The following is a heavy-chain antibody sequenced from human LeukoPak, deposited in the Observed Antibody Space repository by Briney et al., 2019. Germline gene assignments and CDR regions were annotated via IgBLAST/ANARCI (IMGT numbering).Heavy chain of an antibody. CDR2: INHSGST. CDR3: ARGHPPMVVRRNTKYYFDY. J-gene: IGHJ4*02. CDR1: GGSIGSYY. D-gene: IGHD2-21*01. V-gene: IGHV4-34*01. Sequence: SETLSLTCTVSGGSIGSYYWSWIRQPPGKGLEWIGEINHSGSTNYNPSLKSRVTISVDTSKNQFSLKLSSVTAADTAVYHCARGHPPMVVRRNTKYYFDYWGQGTLVTVSS.